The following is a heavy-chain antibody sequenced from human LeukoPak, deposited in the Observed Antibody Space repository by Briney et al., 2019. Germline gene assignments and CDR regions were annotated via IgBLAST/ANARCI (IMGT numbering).Heavy chain of an antibody. J-gene: IGHJ4*02. CDR3: ARGLTYYDFWSGYPRGLYFDY. D-gene: IGHD3-3*01. Sequence: PSETLSLTCAVSGGSISSSNWWSWVRQPPGKGLEWIGEINHSGSTNYNPSLKSRVTISVDTSKNQFSLKLSSVTAADTAVYYCARGLTYYDFWSGYPRGLYFDYWGQGTLVTVSS. V-gene: IGHV4-4*02. CDR2: INHSGST. CDR1: GGSISSSNW.